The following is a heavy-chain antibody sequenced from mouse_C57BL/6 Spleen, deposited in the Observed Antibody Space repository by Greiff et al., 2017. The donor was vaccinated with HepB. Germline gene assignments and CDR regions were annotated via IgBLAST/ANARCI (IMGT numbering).Heavy chain of an antibody. Sequence: VKLQESGAELARPGASVKLSCKASGYTFTSYGISWVKQRTGQGLEWIGEIYPRSGNTYYNEKFKGKATLTADKSSSTAYMELRSLTSEDSAVYFGARYPYYDGGTPYWGQGTSVTVSS. CDR1: GYTFTSYG. CDR2: IYPRSGNT. D-gene: IGHD1-1*01. V-gene: IGHV1-81*01. CDR3: ARYPYYDGGTPY. J-gene: IGHJ4*01.